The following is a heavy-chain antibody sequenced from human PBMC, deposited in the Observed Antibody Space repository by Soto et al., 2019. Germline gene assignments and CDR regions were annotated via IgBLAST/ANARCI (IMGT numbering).Heavy chain of an antibody. Sequence: QVQLVESGGGVVQPGRSLRLSCAASGFTFSSYGMHWVRQAPGKGLEWVAVIWYDGSNKYYADSVKGRFTISRDNSKNTLYLQMNSLRAEDTAVYYCARDPVAAAGTDKDYYFDYWGQGTLVTVSS. J-gene: IGHJ4*02. CDR2: IWYDGSNK. D-gene: IGHD6-13*01. CDR3: ARDPVAAAGTDKDYYFDY. CDR1: GFTFSSYG. V-gene: IGHV3-33*01.